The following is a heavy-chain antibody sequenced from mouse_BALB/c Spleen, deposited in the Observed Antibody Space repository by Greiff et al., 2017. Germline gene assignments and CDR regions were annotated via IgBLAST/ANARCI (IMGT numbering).Heavy chain of an antibody. D-gene: IGHD2-1*01. Sequence: VQLKQSGPELVKPGASVKMSCKASGYTFTSYVMHWVKQKPGQGLEWIGYINPYNDGTKYNEKFKGKATLTSDKSSSTAYMELSSLTSEDSAVYYCARSGGNPYYYAMDYWGQGTSVTVSS. CDR1: GYTFTSYV. J-gene: IGHJ4*01. CDR3: ARSGGNPYYYAMDY. CDR2: INPYNDGT. V-gene: IGHV1-14*01.